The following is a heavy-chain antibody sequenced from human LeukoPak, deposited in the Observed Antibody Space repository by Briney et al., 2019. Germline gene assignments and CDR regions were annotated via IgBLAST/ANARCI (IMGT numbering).Heavy chain of an antibody. J-gene: IGHJ4*02. CDR3: ARDDGYTYGFKTSDY. D-gene: IGHD5-18*01. CDR1: GFTFSDYY. V-gene: IGHV4-38-2*02. CDR2: VYDSGST. Sequence: GSLRLSCAASGFTFSDYYMSWIRQAPGKGLEWVGSVYDSGSTYYNPSLKSRATISVDTPKNQFSLKLNSVTAADTAVYYCARDDGYTYGFKTSDYWGQGTLVTVSS.